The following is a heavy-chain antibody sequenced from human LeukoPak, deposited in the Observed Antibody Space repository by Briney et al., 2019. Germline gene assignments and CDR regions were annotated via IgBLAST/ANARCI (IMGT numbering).Heavy chain of an antibody. Sequence: SVKVSCKASGGTFSSYAISWVRQAPGQGLEWMGRIIPIFGTANYAQKLQGRVTMTTDTSTSTAYMELRSLRSDDTAVYYCARVQVYFDYWGQGTLVTVSS. CDR1: GGTFSSYA. V-gene: IGHV1-69*05. CDR3: ARVQVYFDY. J-gene: IGHJ4*02. CDR2: IIPIFGTA.